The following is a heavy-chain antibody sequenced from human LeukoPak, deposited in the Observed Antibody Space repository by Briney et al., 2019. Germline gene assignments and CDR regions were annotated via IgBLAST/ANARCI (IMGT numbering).Heavy chain of an antibody. CDR2: ISAYNGNT. CDR1: GYTFTSYG. CDR3: ARTIDYGDPRSAFDI. V-gene: IGHV1-18*01. Sequence: GASVKVSCKASGYTFTSYGISWVRQAPGQGLEWMGWISAYNGNTNYAQKLQGRVTMTTDTSTSTAYMELRSLRSDDTAVYYCARTIDYGDPRSAFDIWGQGTMVTVSS. J-gene: IGHJ3*02. D-gene: IGHD4-17*01.